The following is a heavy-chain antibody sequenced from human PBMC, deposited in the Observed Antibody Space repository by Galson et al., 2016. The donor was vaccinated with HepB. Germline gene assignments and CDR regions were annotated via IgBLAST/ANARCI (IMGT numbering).Heavy chain of an antibody. CDR3: ARALTPRTYYDSSGSYCLAY. D-gene: IGHD3-22*01. CDR2: INLSADSA. Sequence: SVKVSCKASGYSFTTYFLHWVRQAPGQGLEWMAMINLSADSATYAPKFQGRVTVTRDTSTSTAYMELTSLTSEDTAVYYCARALTPRTYYDSSGSYCLAYWGQGSRVTVSS. V-gene: IGHV1-46*03. J-gene: IGHJ4*02. CDR1: GYSFTTYF.